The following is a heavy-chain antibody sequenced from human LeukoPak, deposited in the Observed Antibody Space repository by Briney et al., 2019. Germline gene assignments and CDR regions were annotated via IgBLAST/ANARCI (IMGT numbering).Heavy chain of an antibody. V-gene: IGHV3-30*18. CDR3: GKAYYDILTGYYKPVDY. D-gene: IGHD3-9*01. Sequence: TGGSLRLSCAASGFTFSSYGLHWVRQAPVKGLEWVAVISYDGSNKYYADSVKGRFTISRDNSKNTLYLQMNSLRAEDTVVYYCGKAYYDILTGYYKPVDYWGQGTLVTVSS. J-gene: IGHJ4*02. CDR2: ISYDGSNK. CDR1: GFTFSSYG.